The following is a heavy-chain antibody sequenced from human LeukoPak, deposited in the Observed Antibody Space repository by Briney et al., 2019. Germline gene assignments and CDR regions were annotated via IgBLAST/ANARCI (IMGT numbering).Heavy chain of an antibody. J-gene: IGHJ4*02. CDR1: GFTFSSYW. CDR2: IKQDGSEK. D-gene: IGHD1-26*01. Sequence: GGSLTLSCADSGFTFSSYWMSWVRQAPGKGLEWVANIKQDGSEKYYVDSVKGRFTISRDNAKNSLYLQMNSLRAEDTALYYCAKETLVGASIDYWGQGTLVTVSS. CDR3: AKETLVGASIDY. V-gene: IGHV3-7*03.